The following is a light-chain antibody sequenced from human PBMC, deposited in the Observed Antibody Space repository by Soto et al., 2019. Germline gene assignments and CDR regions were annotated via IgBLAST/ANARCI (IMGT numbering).Light chain of an antibody. CDR1: QTVYHGY. Sequence: DNVWTLAPGPLPLSPGPRAALYCRASQTVYHGYLAWYQQKPGQAPSLLIYSAASRATGIPDRFSGSESGTDFTLTISRLEPEDFAVYYCQQYGSSPITFGQGTRLEIK. CDR2: SAA. V-gene: IGKV3-20*01. CDR3: QQYGSSPIT. J-gene: IGKJ5*01.